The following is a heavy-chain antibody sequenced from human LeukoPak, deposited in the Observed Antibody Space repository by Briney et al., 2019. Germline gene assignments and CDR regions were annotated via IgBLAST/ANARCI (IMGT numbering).Heavy chain of an antibody. D-gene: IGHD1-26*01. V-gene: IGHV4-30-2*01. J-gene: IGHJ6*02. CDR3: ARFKRVGTNDYYGMEV. CDR1: AGSISSGCYS. CDR2: IYHSGIT. Sequence: SETLSLTCAVSAGSISSGCYSWSWIRQPPGKGLEWTGYIYHSGITYYNPSLKSRVTISEDRSKNQFSLKLSSETAADTAVYYCARFKRVGTNDYYGMEVWGQGTTFTVSS.